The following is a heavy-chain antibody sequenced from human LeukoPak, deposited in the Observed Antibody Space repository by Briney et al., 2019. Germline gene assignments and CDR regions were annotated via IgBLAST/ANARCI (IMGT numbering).Heavy chain of an antibody. D-gene: IGHD3-10*01. Sequence: SETLSLTCTVSGGSISSSYWSWLRQPPGKGLEWIGYIYFTGGTNYNPSLKSRVTMSIDTSKNQFSLKLNSVTAADTAFYYCARGGGLFDYWGQGSLVTVSS. V-gene: IGHV4-59*01. CDR2: IYFTGGT. J-gene: IGHJ4*02. CDR1: GGSISSSY. CDR3: ARGGGLFDY.